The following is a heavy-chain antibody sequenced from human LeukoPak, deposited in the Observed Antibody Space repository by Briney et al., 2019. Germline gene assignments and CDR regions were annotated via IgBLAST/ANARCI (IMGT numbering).Heavy chain of an antibody. D-gene: IGHD3-22*01. CDR1: GFTFSSYG. J-gene: IGHJ4*02. CDR2: ISYDGSNK. V-gene: IGHV3-30*03. CDR3: AREVYSSGSYDY. Sequence: GRSLRLSCAASGFTFSSYGMHWVRQAPGKGLEWVAVISYDGSNKYYADSVKGRFTISRDNAKNSLYLQMNSLRAEDTAVYYCAREVYSSGSYDYWGQGTLVTVSS.